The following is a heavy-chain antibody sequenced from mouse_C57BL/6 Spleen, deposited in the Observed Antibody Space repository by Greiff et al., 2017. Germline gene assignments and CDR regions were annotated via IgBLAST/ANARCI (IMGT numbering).Heavy chain of an antibody. D-gene: IGHD2-5*01. V-gene: IGHV2-2*01. CDR2: IWSGGST. CDR1: GFSFTSYG. J-gene: IGHJ2*01. CDR3: ASYSNYGGYFDY. Sequence: VQLQQSGPGLVQPSQSLSITCTASGFSFTSYGVHWVRQSPGKGLEWLGVIWSGGSTDYNAAFISRLSISKDNSKSQVFFKMNRLQADDTAIYYCASYSNYGGYFDYWGQGTTLTVSS.